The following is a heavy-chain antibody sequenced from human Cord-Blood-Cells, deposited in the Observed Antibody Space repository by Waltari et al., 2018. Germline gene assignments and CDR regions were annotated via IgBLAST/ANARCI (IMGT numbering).Heavy chain of an antibody. V-gene: IGHV5-51*01. Sequence: EVQLVQSGAEVETPGESLKISSKGSASSVTSYWSGRARPLSGKGLEWMGIIYPGDSDTRYSPSFQGQVTISADKSISTAYLQWSSLKASDTAMYYCARSFDTVTTGWYFDLWGRGTLVTVSS. CDR3: ARSFDTVTTGWYFDL. D-gene: IGHD4-4*01. CDR2: IYPGDSDT. CDR1: ASSVTSYW. J-gene: IGHJ2*01.